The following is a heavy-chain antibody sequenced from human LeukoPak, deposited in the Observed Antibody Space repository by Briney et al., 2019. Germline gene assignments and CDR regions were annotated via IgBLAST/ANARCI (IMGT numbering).Heavy chain of an antibody. CDR1: GFTFSSYG. V-gene: IGHV3-30*03. Sequence: GRSLRLSCAASGFTFSSYGMHWVRQAPGKGLEWVAVISYDGSNKYYADSVKGRFNIPRDNSKNTLYLQMNSLRSDDTAVYYCATDSSGWSGRYYYGMDVWGQGTTVTVSS. J-gene: IGHJ6*02. CDR3: ATDSSGWSGRYYYGMDV. CDR2: ISYDGSNK. D-gene: IGHD6-19*01.